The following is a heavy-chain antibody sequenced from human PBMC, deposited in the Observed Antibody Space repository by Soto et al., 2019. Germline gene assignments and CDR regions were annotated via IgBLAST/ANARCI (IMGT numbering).Heavy chain of an antibody. CDR3: ARSRYDILTGYYLFDY. CDR2: IYYSGST. D-gene: IGHD3-9*01. V-gene: IGHV4-59*01. Sequence: SETLSLTCTVSGGSISSYYWSWIRQPPGKGLEWIGYIYYSGSTNYNPSLKSRVTISVDTSKNQFSLKLSSVTAADTAVYYCARSRYDILTGYYLFDYWGQGTLVTVSS. J-gene: IGHJ4*02. CDR1: GGSISSYY.